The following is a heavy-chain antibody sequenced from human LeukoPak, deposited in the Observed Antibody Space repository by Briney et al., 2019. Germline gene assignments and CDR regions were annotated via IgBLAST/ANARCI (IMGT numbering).Heavy chain of an antibody. Sequence: GASVKVSCKASGYTFTSNYIHWVRQAPGQGLEWMGIINPSGGSTSYAQKFQGRVTMTRDTSTSTVYMELSSLRSEDTAVYYCARGEYYYDSSGYYFDYWGQGTLVTVSS. D-gene: IGHD3-22*01. CDR3: ARGEYYYDSSGYYFDY. CDR1: GYTFTSNY. V-gene: IGHV1-46*01. J-gene: IGHJ4*02. CDR2: INPSGGST.